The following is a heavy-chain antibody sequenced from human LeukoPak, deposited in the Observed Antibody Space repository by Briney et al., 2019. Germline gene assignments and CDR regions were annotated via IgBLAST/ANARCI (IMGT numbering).Heavy chain of an antibody. CDR2: ISWNSGSI. J-gene: IGHJ6*03. CDR1: GFTFEDYA. V-gene: IGHV3-9*01. CDR3: AKGREYYIDV. Sequence: PGGSLRLSWAASGFTFEDYAMHWVRQAPGKGLEWVSGISWNSGSISYADSVKGRFTISRDNSKNILYVQMNSLTAEDTAVYFCAKGREYYIDVWGKGTSVTISS.